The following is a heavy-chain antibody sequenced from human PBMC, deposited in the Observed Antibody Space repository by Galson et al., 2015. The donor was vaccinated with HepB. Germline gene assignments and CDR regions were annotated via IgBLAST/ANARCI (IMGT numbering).Heavy chain of an antibody. CDR3: AKDQGGTYYDILTAHNLGNWFDP. J-gene: IGHJ5*02. V-gene: IGHV3-30*18. CDR2: ISYDGSNK. D-gene: IGHD3-9*01. Sequence: SLRLSCAASGFTFSSYGMHWVRQAPGKGLEWVAVISYDGSNKYYADSVKGRFTISRDNSKNTLYLQMNSLRAEDTAVYYCAKDQGGTYYDILTAHNLGNWFDPWGQGTLVTVSS. CDR1: GFTFSSYG.